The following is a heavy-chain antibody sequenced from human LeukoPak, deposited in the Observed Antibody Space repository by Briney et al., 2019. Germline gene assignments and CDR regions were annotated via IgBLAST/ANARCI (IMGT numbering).Heavy chain of an antibody. Sequence: GGSRRLSCAAYGLTFSSSWMHWGRQSPGKGLVWVSRLNDDGSSTTYADSVKGRFTISRDNAKNTLYLQMNSLRAEDTAVYYCARALGSPLDFWGQGTLVTVSS. CDR1: GLTFSSSW. CDR2: LNDDGSST. CDR3: ARALGSPLDF. J-gene: IGHJ4*02. V-gene: IGHV3-74*01. D-gene: IGHD1-26*01.